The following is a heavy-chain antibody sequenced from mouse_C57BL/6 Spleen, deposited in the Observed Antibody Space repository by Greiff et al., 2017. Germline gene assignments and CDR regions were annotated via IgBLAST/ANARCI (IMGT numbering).Heavy chain of an antibody. CDR3: ARETRITNDFGD. CDR2: INPNSGST. D-gene: IGHD2-4*01. J-gene: IGHJ2*01. Sequence: QVQLQQPGAELVKPGASVKLSCKASGYTFTSYWMHWVKQRPGQGLEWIGMINPNSGSTNYNEKFKSKATLTVDKSSSTAYMQLSSLTSEDSAVYDCARETRITNDFGDWGQGTTLTV. CDR1: GYTFTSYW. V-gene: IGHV1-64*01.